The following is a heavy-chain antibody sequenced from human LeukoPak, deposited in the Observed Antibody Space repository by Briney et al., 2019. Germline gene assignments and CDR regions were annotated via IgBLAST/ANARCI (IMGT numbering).Heavy chain of an antibody. CDR3: ARAETGTRNLYYYYYMDV. CDR1: GLTFSSYG. J-gene: IGHJ6*03. D-gene: IGHD1-1*01. CDR2: IRYDGSNK. Sequence: QSGGSLRLSCAASGLTFSSYGMHWVRQAPGKGLEWVAFIRYDGSNKYYADSVKGRFTISRDNSKNTLYLQMNSLRAEDTAVYYCARAETGTRNLYYYYYMDVWGKGTTVTVSS. V-gene: IGHV3-30*02.